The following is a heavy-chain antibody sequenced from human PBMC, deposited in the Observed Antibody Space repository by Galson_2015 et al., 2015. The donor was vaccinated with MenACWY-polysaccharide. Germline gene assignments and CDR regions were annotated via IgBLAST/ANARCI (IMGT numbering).Heavy chain of an antibody. V-gene: IGHV2-5*02. J-gene: IGHJ4*02. CDR2: IYWDGDK. CDR3: VRLLGGVSFDS. Sequence: PALVKPTQPLSLTCTFSGFSVTATGVGVGWIRQPPGKAPEWLAHIYWDGDKRFSPSLGARLTITKDTSRDQVVLTMTDMDPVDTATYHCVRLLGGVSFDSWGQGTL. D-gene: IGHD1-26*01. CDR1: GFSVTATGVG.